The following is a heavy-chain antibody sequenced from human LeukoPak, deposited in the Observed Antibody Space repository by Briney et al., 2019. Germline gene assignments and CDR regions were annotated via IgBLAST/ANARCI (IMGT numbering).Heavy chain of an antibody. J-gene: IGHJ5*02. CDR1: GGSISSGGYY. D-gene: IGHD2-2*01. Sequence: SQTLSLTCTVSGGSISSGGYYWSWIRQHPGKGLEWIGYIYYSGSTYYNPSLKSRVTISVDTSKNQFSLKLSSVTAADTAVYYCARDMTRYCSSTSCSNWFDPWGQGTLVTVSS. CDR3: ARDMTRYCSSTSCSNWFDP. V-gene: IGHV4-31*03. CDR2: IYYSGST.